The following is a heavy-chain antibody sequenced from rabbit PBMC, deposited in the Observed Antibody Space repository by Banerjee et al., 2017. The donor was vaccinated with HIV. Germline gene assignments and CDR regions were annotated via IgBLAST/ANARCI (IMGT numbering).Heavy chain of an antibody. CDR1: GIDFSSYG. CDR3: ARDLGYADSSYHSL. Sequence: QLVESGGGLVTLGGSLKLSCKASGIDFSSYGISWVRQAPGKGLEWIAYIYPDYGSTDYASWVNGRFTISSDNAQNTVDLQMNSLTAADTATYFCARDLGYADSSYHSLWGQGTLVTVS. D-gene: IGHD8-1*01. V-gene: IGHV1S7*01. J-gene: IGHJ6*01. CDR2: IYPDYGST.